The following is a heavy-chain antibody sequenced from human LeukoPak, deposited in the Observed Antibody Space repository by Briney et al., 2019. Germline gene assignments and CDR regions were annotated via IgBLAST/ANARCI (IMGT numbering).Heavy chain of an antibody. CDR1: GYTFTSYG. Sequence: EASVKVSCKASGYTFTSYGISWVRQAPGQGLEWMGWISAYNGNTNYAQKLQGRVTMTTDTSTSTAYMELRSLRSDDTAVYYCASSAGYDILTAYLLDYWGQGTLVTVSS. CDR3: ASSAGYDILTAYLLDY. J-gene: IGHJ4*02. CDR2: ISAYNGNT. V-gene: IGHV1-18*01. D-gene: IGHD3-9*01.